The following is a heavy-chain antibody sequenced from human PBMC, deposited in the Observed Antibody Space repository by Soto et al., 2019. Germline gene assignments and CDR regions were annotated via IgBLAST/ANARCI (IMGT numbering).Heavy chain of an antibody. J-gene: IGHJ4*02. D-gene: IGHD1-1*01. CDR3: TRAHEGSVWNGDFDY. V-gene: IGHV1-46*03. CDR1: GYTFTSYY. CDR2: INPSGGAT. Sequence: ASVKVSCKASGYTFTSYYMHWVRQAPGQGLEWMGIINPSGGATTYAQTFLGRVSISRDTSTNTVYIYLSSLTSEDTAVYYCTRAHEGSVWNGDFDYWGQGTLVTVSS.